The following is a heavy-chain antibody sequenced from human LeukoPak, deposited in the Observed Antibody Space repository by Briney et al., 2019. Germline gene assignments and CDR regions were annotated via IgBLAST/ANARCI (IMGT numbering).Heavy chain of an antibody. J-gene: IGHJ4*02. D-gene: IGHD6-19*01. CDR1: GGSISSSSYY. CDR3: VDGMAGTRFDY. V-gene: IGHV4-39*01. CDR2: IYYSGST. Sequence: PSETLSLTCTVSGGSISSSSYYWGWIRQPQGKGVEWIVSIYYSGSTYYDPSLKSRVTISVEKAKNQYSLKLSSVTAADTAVYYCVDGMAGTRFDYWGQGTLVTVSS.